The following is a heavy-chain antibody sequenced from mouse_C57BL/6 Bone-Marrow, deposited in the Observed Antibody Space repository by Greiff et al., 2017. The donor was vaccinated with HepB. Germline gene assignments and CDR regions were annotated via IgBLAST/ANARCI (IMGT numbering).Heavy chain of an antibody. D-gene: IGHD1-1*01. CDR3: ARGGITTVVAFDY. Sequence: QVHVKQPGAELVRPGTSVKLSCKASGYTFTSYWMHWVKQRPGQGLEWIGVIDPSDSYTNYNQKFKGKATLTVDTSSSTAYMQLSSLTSEDSAVYYCARGGITTVVAFDYWGQGTTLTVSS. CDR1: GYTFTSYW. J-gene: IGHJ2*01. CDR2: IDPSDSYT. V-gene: IGHV1-59*01.